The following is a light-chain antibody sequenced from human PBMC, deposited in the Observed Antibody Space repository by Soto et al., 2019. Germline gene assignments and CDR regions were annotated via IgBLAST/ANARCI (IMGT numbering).Light chain of an antibody. CDR1: QGISSY. CDR3: QQLNSYPPT. Sequence: DIQLTQSPSFLSASVGDRVTITCRASQGISSYLAWFQQKPGRAPNLLIYGASTLQSGVPSRFSGSGSGTDFTLTISNLQPEDFATYYCQQLNSYPPTFGGGTKVDIK. J-gene: IGKJ4*01. V-gene: IGKV1-9*01. CDR2: GAS.